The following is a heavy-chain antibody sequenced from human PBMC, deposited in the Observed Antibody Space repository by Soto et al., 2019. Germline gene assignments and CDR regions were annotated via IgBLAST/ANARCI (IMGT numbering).Heavy chain of an antibody. Sequence: TLSLTCAVYGGSFSGYYWSWIRQPPGKGLEWIGEINHSGSTNYNPSLKSRVTISVDTSKNQFSLKLSSVTAADTAVYYCARTRPCGGDCYFTRGLYGFQHWGQGTLVTVSS. D-gene: IGHD2-21*01. V-gene: IGHV4-34*01. CDR1: GGSFSGYY. CDR3: ARTRPCGGDCYFTRGLYGFQH. J-gene: IGHJ1*01. CDR2: INHSGST.